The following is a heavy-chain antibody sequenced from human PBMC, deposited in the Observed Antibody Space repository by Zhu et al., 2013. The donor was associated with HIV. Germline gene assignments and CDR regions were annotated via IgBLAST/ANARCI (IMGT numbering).Heavy chain of an antibody. CDR1: GYTFTSYY. CDR2: INPSGGST. Sequence: QVQLVQSGAEVKKPGASVKVSCKASGYTFTSYYMHWVRQAPGQGLEWMGIINPSGGSTSYAQKFQGRVTMTRDTSTSTVYMELSNLRSEDTAVYYCARGLGITGKADAFDIWGQGTMVTVSS. CDR3: ARGLGITGKADAFDI. J-gene: IGHJ3*02. D-gene: IGHD1-20*01. V-gene: IGHV1-46*01.